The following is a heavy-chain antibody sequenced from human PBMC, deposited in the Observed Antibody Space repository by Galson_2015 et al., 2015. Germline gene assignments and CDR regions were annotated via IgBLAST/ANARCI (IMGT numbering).Heavy chain of an antibody. J-gene: IGHJ4*02. CDR2: MNPNSGNT. CDR3: ARSGRDGYSY. D-gene: IGHD5-24*01. CDR1: GYTFTSYA. Sequence: SVKVSCKASGYTFTSYAMHWVRQATGQGLEWMGWMNPNSGNTGYAQKFQGRVTMTRNTSISTAYMELSSLRSEDTAVYYCARSGRDGYSYWGQGTLVTVSS. V-gene: IGHV1-8*02.